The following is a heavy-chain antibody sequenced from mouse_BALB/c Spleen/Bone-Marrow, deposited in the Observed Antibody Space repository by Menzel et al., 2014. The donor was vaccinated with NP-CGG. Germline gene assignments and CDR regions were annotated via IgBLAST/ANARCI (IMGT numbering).Heavy chain of an antibody. Sequence: QVQLQQSGAELVKPGASVKLSCKASGYTFTSYWMHWVKLRPGQGFEWIGEINPNKGGSNYNEKFKRKATLTVDKSSSTAYMQLNSLTSEDSAVYYCTRLFYGSSDYAMDDWGQGTSVTVSS. D-gene: IGHD1-1*01. CDR1: GYTFTSYW. V-gene: IGHV1S81*02. CDR3: TRLFYGSSDYAMDD. CDR2: INPNKGGS. J-gene: IGHJ4*01.